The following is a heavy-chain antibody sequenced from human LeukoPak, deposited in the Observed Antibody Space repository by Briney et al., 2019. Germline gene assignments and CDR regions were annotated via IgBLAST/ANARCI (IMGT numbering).Heavy chain of an antibody. CDR3: AREWDTAVAGRMNAFDI. V-gene: IGHV3-33*01. Sequence: PGGSLRLSCAASKFTFSNYGMHWVRQAPGKGLEWVANIWYDGSNKYYADSVKGRFTISRDNSKNTLYLQMNSLRAEDTAVYYCAREWDTAVAGRMNAFDIWGQGTLVTVSS. J-gene: IGHJ3*02. D-gene: IGHD6-19*01. CDR2: IWYDGSNK. CDR1: KFTFSNYG.